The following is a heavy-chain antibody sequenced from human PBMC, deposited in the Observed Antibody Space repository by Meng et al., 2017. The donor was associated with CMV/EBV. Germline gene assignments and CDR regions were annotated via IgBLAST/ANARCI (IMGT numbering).Heavy chain of an antibody. CDR1: GFTFSSYG. CDR3: AKVDGYGSQY. D-gene: IGHD3-16*01. V-gene: IGHV3-23*03. Sequence: GGSLRLSCAASGFTFSSYGMHWVRQAPGKGLEWVSVIYSGGSSTYYADSVKGRLTISRDNSKNTLYLQMNSLRAEDTAVYYCAKVDGYGSQYWGQGTLVTVSS. J-gene: IGHJ4*02. CDR2: IYSGGSST.